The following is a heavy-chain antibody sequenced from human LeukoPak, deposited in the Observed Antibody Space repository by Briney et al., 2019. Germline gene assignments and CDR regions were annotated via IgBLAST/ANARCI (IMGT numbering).Heavy chain of an antibody. CDR1: GSTFSSYW. J-gene: IGHJ5*02. CDR2: INSDGSST. Sequence: PGGSLRLSCAASGSTFSSYWMHWVRQAPGKGLVWVSRINSDGSSTIYADSVKGRFTISRDNAKNTLYLQMNSLRAEDTAVYYCARRVKGIAAATGAYNWFDPWGQGTLVTVSS. CDR3: ARRVKGIAAATGAYNWFDP. V-gene: IGHV3-74*01. D-gene: IGHD6-13*01.